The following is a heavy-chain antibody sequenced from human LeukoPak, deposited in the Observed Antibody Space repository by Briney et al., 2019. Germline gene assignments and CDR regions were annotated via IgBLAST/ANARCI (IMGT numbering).Heavy chain of an antibody. CDR2: IYSGGST. CDR3: AGHPSHGYRQPSHYFDY. J-gene: IGHJ4*02. D-gene: IGHD5-24*01. CDR1: GFTVSSNY. V-gene: IGHV3-66*04. Sequence: GGSLRLSCAASGFTVSSNYMSWVRQAPGKGLEWVSVIYSGGSTYYADSVKGRFTISRDNSKNTLYLQMNSLRAEDTAVYYCAGHPSHGYRQPSHYFDYWGQGTLVTVSS.